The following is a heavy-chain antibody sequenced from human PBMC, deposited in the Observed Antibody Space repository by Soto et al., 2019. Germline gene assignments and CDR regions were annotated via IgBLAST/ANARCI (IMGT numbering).Heavy chain of an antibody. V-gene: IGHV3-7*03. CDR2: IKQDGSEK. CDR3: ARALRLGLRRAYYFDY. D-gene: IGHD7-27*01. J-gene: IGHJ4*02. CDR1: GFTFSSYW. Sequence: GGSLRLSCAASGFTFSSYWMSWVRQAPGKGLEWVANIKQDGSEKYYVDSVKGRFTISRDNAKNSLYLQMNSLRAEDTAVYYCARALRLGLRRAYYFDYWGQGTLVTVSS.